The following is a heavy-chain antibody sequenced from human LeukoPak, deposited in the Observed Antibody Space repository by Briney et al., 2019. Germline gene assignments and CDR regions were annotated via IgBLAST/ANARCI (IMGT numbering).Heavy chain of an antibody. CDR1: GYTFTDYY. V-gene: IGHV1-2*02. CDR2: INPNDGDT. J-gene: IGHJ4*02. Sequence: VKVSCKASGYTFTDYYMHWVRQAPGQGFEWMGWINPNDGDTNYAQKFQGRVTMTRDTSISTAHMEVSRLRSDDTAVYYCARANFLYCSSSTCLFDYWGQGTLVTVSS. D-gene: IGHD2-2*01. CDR3: ARANFLYCSSSTCLFDY.